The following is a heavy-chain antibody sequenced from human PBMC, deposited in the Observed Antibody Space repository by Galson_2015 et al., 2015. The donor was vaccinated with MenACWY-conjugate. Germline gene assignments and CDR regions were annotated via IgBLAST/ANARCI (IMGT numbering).Heavy chain of an antibody. D-gene: IGHD1-26*01. CDR2: SGTAGST. CDR3: AKDRDSGSYFDY. V-gene: IGHV3-23*01. Sequence: SLRLSCAASGFTFSSYAMSWVRQPPGKGLEWVSTSGTAGSTYYADSVKGRFTISRDNSKNTLYLQMSGLRAEDTAVYYCAKDRDSGSYFDYWGQGTLVTVSS. CDR1: GFTFSSYA. J-gene: IGHJ4*02.